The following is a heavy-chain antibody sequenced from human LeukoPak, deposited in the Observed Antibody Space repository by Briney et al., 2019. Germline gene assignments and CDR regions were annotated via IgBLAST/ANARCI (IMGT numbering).Heavy chain of an antibody. D-gene: IGHD3-10*01. CDR1: GFTFSSYG. CDR2: IRYDGSDK. V-gene: IGHV3-30*02. CDR3: ANLPIRGSGSYYTDY. J-gene: IGHJ4*02. Sequence: HPGRSLRLSCAASGFTFSSYGMHSVRQAPGKGLGWVAFIRYDGSDKYYADSVKGRFTISRDNSKNTLYLQMNSLRAEDTAAYYCANLPIRGSGSYYTDYWGQGTLVTVSS.